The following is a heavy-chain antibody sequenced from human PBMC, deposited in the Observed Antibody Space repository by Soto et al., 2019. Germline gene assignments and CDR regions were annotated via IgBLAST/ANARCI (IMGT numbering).Heavy chain of an antibody. J-gene: IGHJ3*02. D-gene: IGHD6-6*01. CDR3: ARVPPLEYSSSSDAFDI. Sequence: GGSLRLSCAASGFTVSSNYMSWVRQAPGKGLEWVSVIYSGGSTYYADSVKGRFTISRDNSKNTLYLQMNSLRAEDTAVYYCARVPPLEYSSSSDAFDIWGQGTMVTVSS. CDR1: GFTVSSNY. V-gene: IGHV3-66*01. CDR2: IYSGGST.